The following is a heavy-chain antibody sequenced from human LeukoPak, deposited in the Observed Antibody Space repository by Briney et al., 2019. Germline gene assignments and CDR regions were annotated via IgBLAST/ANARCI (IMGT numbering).Heavy chain of an antibody. CDR2: ARFDREIG. CDR1: GFTFTNYN. D-gene: IGHD6-19*01. CDR3: ARDSSGWYYFDY. V-gene: IGHV3-30*02. J-gene: IGHJ4*02. Sequence: GGSLRLSCTASGFTFTNYNMHWVRQAQGKGLEWVAFARFDREIGDYADSVRGRFTTSRDNSQNTLYLQMNSLRAEDTAVYYCARDSSGWYYFDYWGQGTLVTVSS.